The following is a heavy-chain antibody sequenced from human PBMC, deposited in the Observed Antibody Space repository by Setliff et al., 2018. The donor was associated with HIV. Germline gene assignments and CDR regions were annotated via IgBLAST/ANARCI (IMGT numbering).Heavy chain of an antibody. CDR3: ARSRTSSGYYGVTGYGMDV. CDR2: IYYSGST. D-gene: IGHD3-22*01. J-gene: IGHJ6*02. V-gene: IGHV4-59*01. Sequence: SETLSLTCTVSGGSISSDYWSWIRQPPGKGLEWIGYIYYSGSTNYNPSLKSRVTISVATSKNQFSLTLNSVTTADTAVYYCARSRTSSGYYGVTGYGMDVWGQGTTVTVSS. CDR1: GGSISSDY.